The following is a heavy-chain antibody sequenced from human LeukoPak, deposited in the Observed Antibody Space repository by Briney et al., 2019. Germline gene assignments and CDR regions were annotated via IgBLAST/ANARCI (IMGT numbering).Heavy chain of an antibody. CDR3: ARKPYDFRSGYFSVDFDY. CDR1: GGSFSGYY. CDR2: IYHSGST. V-gene: IGHV4-34*01. Sequence: SETLSLTCAVYGGSFSGYYWSWIRQPPGKGLEWIGEIYHSGSTNYNPSLKSRVTISVDKSKNQFSLKLSSVTAADTAVYYCARKPYDFRSGYFSVDFDYWGQGTLVTVSS. J-gene: IGHJ4*02. D-gene: IGHD3-3*01.